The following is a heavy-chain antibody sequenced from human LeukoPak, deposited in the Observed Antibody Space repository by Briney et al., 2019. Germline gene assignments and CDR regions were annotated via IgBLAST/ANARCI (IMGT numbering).Heavy chain of an antibody. Sequence: SETLSLTCTVSGGSISSYYWSWIRQPPGKGLEWIGYIYYSGSTNYNPSLKSRVTISVDTSKNHFSLKLTSVTAADTAVYYCARGTRSTGNYFYFDYWGQGTLVTVSS. CDR3: ARGTRSTGNYFYFDY. D-gene: IGHD1-26*01. V-gene: IGHV4-59*01. CDR2: IYYSGST. J-gene: IGHJ4*02. CDR1: GGSISSYY.